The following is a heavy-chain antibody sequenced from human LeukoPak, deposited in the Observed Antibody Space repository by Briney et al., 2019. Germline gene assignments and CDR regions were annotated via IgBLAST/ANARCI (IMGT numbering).Heavy chain of an antibody. Sequence: ASVKVSCKASGYTFTGYYMHWVRQAPGQGREWMGCINPNSGGTNYAQKFQGRVTMTRDTSISTAYMEVNRLRSDDTAVYYCARDRDYGSGIFDYWGQGTLVTVSS. J-gene: IGHJ4*02. D-gene: IGHD3-10*01. CDR3: ARDRDYGSGIFDY. V-gene: IGHV1-2*02. CDR1: GYTFTGYY. CDR2: INPNSGGT.